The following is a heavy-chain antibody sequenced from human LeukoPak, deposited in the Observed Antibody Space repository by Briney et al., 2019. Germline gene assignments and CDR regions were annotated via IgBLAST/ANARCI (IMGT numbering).Heavy chain of an antibody. D-gene: IGHD2-2*01. J-gene: IGHJ6*02. CDR3: ARDHCTSSGCYEYYYYGVDV. CDR2: INPNSGGT. CDR1: GYTFTDYY. Sequence: ASVKVSCKASGYTFTDYYIQWVREAPGQGLEWMGWINPNSGGTNSVQKFQGRVTMTRDTSVSTAYMELSRLRSDDTAVYYCARDHCTSSGCYEYYYYGVDVWGQGTTVTVSS. V-gene: IGHV1-2*02.